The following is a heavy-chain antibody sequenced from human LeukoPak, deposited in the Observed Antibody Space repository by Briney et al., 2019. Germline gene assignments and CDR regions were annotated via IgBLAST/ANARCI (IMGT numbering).Heavy chain of an antibody. Sequence: ASVKVSCKASGYTFTSFGISWVRQAPGQGLEWMGWISAYNGNTDYAQNFQGRVSMTRDTSTTTAYMELRSLRSDDTAVYFCARDRAVGGFHLEAYWGQGTLVTVSS. V-gene: IGHV1-18*01. D-gene: IGHD6-19*01. CDR2: ISAYNGNT. CDR3: ARDRAVGGFHLEAY. CDR1: GYTFTSFG. J-gene: IGHJ4*02.